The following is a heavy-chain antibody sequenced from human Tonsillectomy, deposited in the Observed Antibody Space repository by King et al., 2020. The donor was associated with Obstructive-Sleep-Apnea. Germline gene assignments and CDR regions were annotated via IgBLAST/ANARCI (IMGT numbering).Heavy chain of an antibody. V-gene: IGHV3-48*04. Sequence: QLVQSGGGLVQPGGSLRLSCAASGFTFSSYSVNWVRQAPGKGLEWVSYISTTGNTIFYANSVKGRFTISRDNAENSLSLQMNSLRAEDTAVYYCVRGGWYFDSWGQGTLVTVSS. CDR1: GFTFSSYS. CDR2: ISTTGNTI. CDR3: VRGGWYFDS. D-gene: IGHD6-19*01. J-gene: IGHJ4*02.